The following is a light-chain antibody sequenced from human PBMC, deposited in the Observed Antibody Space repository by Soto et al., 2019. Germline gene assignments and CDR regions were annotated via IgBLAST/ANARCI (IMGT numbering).Light chain of an antibody. Sequence: EIMMTQSPATLSVSPGETATLSCRASQTVSTNLAWYQQKRGQAPRLLIYGAPTRATGIPARFIGSGSGTDFTLTINSLQSEDFAVYYCQQYDKWVTFGPGTKVDIK. J-gene: IGKJ3*01. CDR1: QTVSTN. V-gene: IGKV3-15*01. CDR2: GAP. CDR3: QQYDKWVT.